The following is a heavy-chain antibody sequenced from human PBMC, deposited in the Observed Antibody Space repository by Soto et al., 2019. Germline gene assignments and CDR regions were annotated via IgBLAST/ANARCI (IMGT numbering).Heavy chain of an antibody. V-gene: IGHV4-61*01. Sequence: PSETLSLTCTVSGGSVSSGNYYWSWIRQPPGKGLEWIGYFYYTGSTNYNPSLKSRVTISIDASKNQFSLRLSSVTAADTAVYYCARQRGFGDLFDSWGQGTLVTVSS. CDR3: ARQRGFGDLFDS. CDR2: FYYTGST. J-gene: IGHJ5*01. D-gene: IGHD3-10*01. CDR1: GGSVSSGNYY.